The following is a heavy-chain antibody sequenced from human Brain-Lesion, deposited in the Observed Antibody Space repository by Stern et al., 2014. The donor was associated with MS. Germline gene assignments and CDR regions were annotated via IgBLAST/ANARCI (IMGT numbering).Heavy chain of an antibody. V-gene: IGHV4-31*03. Sequence: QLQLQESGPGLVKPSRTLSLTCTVSGGSISSGNYYWSWIRQPPGKGLEGIGSIYPSGGTYYNPPIRRRVITSIDTSNNQFSLKLSSVTAADTAVYYCARGSREVLLPRFYFDYWGQGTLVTVSS. D-gene: IGHD3-3*01. CDR3: ARGSREVLLPRFYFDY. J-gene: IGHJ4*02. CDR2: IYPSGGT. CDR1: GGSISSGNYY.